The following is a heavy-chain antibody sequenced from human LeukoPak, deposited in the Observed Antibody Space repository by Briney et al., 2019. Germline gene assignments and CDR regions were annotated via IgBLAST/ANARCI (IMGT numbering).Heavy chain of an antibody. V-gene: IGHV3-21*01. D-gene: IGHD3-10*01. Sequence: GGSLRLSCAASGFTFSSYSMNWVRQAPGKGLEWVSSISSGSSYIYYADSVKGRFTISRDDAQNSLYLQMNSLRAEDTAVYYCARVRAEGDYYGSGSYPGYYYGMDVWGQGTTVTVSS. CDR2: ISSGSSYI. CDR3: ARVRAEGDYYGSGSYPGYYYGMDV. CDR1: GFTFSSYS. J-gene: IGHJ6*02.